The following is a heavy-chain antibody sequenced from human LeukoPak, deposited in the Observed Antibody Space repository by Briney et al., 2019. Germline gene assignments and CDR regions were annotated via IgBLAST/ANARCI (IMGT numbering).Heavy chain of an antibody. CDR1: GFTVSSNY. J-gene: IGHJ4*02. V-gene: IGHV3-66*01. CDR2: IYSGGST. Sequence: GGSLRLSCAAPGFTVSSNYMSWVRQAPGKGLEWISVIYSGGSTYYADSVKGRFTISRDNSKNTLYLQMNSLRAEDTAVYYCARVRSLYYFDYWGQGTLVTVSS. CDR3: ARVRSLYYFDY.